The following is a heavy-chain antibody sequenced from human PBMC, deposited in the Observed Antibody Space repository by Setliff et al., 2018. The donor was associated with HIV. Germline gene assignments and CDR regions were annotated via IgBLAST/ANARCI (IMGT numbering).Heavy chain of an antibody. V-gene: IGHV3-48*01. D-gene: IGHD5-18*01. CDR1: GFTFSTYS. J-gene: IGHJ6*03. CDR2: ISGTSGTM. CDR3: VRVAYEYIYGYNNYYYMDV. Sequence: GGSLRLSCAASGFTFSTYSMNWVRQAPGKGLEWVSYISGTSGTMYYADSVKGRFTISRDNAKNSLFLQMNSLTAEDTAVYYCVRVAYEYIYGYNNYYYMDVWGKGTTVTVSS.